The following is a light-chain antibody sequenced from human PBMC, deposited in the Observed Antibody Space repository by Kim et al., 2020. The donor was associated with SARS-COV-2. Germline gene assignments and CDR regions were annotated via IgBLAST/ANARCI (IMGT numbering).Light chain of an antibody. CDR3: QTWGTGFWV. J-gene: IGLJ3*02. V-gene: IGLV4-69*01. Sequence: ASVKLTCTLSSGQSSNAIAWHQQQPEKGPRYLMKVNNDGSHIKGDGIPDRFSGSSSWAERYLTISSLQSDDEADYYCQTWGTGFWVFGGGTKLTVL. CDR2: VNNDGSH. CDR1: SGQSSNA.